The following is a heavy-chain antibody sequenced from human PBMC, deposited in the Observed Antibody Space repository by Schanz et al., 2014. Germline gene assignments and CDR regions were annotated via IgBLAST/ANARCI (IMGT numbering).Heavy chain of an antibody. V-gene: IGHV3-23*01. CDR3: LAPDYGMDV. CDR2: ISGSGAST. CDR1: GFIFGSSV. J-gene: IGHJ6*02. Sequence: EVQLLESGGGLIQPGGSLRLSCAASGFIFGSSVMAWVRQAPGKGLEWVSGISGSGASTYYADSVKGRFTISRDNSNKTVDLQMNSLRAEDTAGYYCLAPDYGMDVWGQGTTVTVSS.